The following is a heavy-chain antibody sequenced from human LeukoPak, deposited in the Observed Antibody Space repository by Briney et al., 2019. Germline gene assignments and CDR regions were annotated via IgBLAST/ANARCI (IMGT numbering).Heavy chain of an antibody. CDR3: ARDWAAMAYYFDY. V-gene: IGHV3-48*04. CDR2: IDLSGSVL. D-gene: IGHD5-18*01. Sequence: GGSLRLSCAASGFTFSDYTMNWVRQAPGKGLEWVSYIDLSGSVLYYVDSVKGRFNISRDNAKNSLYLQMNSLRAEDTGVYYCARDWAAMAYYFDYWGQGTLVTVPS. CDR1: GFTFSDYT. J-gene: IGHJ4*02.